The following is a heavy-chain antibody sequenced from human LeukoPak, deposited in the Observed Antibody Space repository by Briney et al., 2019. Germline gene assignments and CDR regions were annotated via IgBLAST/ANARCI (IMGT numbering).Heavy chain of an antibody. D-gene: IGHD3-10*01. V-gene: IGHV4-34*01. CDR3: ASRRGYGSGETWGVIDY. CDR1: GGSFSGYY. Sequence: PSETLSLTCAVYGGSFSGYYWSWIRQPPGKGLEWIGEINHSGSTNYNPSLKSRVTISVDTSKNQFSLKLSSVTAADTAVYYCASRRGYGSGETWGVIDYWGQGTLVTVSS. CDR2: INHSGST. J-gene: IGHJ4*02.